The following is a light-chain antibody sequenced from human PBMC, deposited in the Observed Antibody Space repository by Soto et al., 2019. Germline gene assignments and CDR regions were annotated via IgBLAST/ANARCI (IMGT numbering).Light chain of an antibody. J-gene: IGLJ3*02. CDR3: SSDKGTNTWV. Sequence: QSALTQPASVSGSPGQSITISCTGTSSDIGGDNFVSWYQQHPGKAPKLMIYEVSYRPSGVPNRFSGSKSGNTASLTISGLQAEDEADCYCSSDKGTNTWVFGGATKVTVL. CDR1: SSDIGGDNF. V-gene: IGLV2-14*01. CDR2: EVS.